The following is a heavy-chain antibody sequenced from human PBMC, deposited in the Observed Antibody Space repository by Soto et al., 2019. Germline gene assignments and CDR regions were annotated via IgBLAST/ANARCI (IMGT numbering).Heavy chain of an antibody. J-gene: IGHJ3*02. D-gene: IGHD3-22*01. CDR1: GFTVSSNY. Sequence: GGSLRLSCAASGFTVSSNYMSWVRQAPGKGLEWVSVIYSGGSTYYADSVKGRFTISRDNSKNTLYLQMNSLRAEDTAVYYCATRRAEYYDSSGYYKPQDAFDIWGQGTMVTVSS. V-gene: IGHV3-66*01. CDR2: IYSGGST. CDR3: ATRRAEYYDSSGYYKPQDAFDI.